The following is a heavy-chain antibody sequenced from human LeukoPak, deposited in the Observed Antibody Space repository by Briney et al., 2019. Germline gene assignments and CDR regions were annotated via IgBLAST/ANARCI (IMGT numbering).Heavy chain of an antibody. J-gene: IGHJ6*03. D-gene: IGHD2-2*01. Sequence: GSLRLSCAASGFRFDDYSMNWVRHVPGKGLEWVAGINWDGASTGYRDSMKGRFTISRDNGKNSLYLQLNSLRVEDTAVYYCGRVHCSTNSCYDYYDYYMDVSGNGTTVTVSS. V-gene: IGHV3-20*04. CDR3: GRVHCSTNSCYDYYDYYMDV. CDR2: INWDGAST. CDR1: GFRFDDYS.